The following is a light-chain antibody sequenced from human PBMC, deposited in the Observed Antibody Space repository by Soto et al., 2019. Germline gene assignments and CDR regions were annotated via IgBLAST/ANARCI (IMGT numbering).Light chain of an antibody. CDR1: QSFSNNY. CDR2: GAF. CDR3: QQYCGSPPLT. Sequence: EIVLTQSPGTLSLSPGESATLSCRASQSFSNNYVAWYQQKPGQAPRLLIYGAFERATGIPDRFSGSGSGTDFTLTISRLESKDFAVYYCQQYCGSPPLTFGGGTKVDIK. V-gene: IGKV3-20*01. J-gene: IGKJ4*01.